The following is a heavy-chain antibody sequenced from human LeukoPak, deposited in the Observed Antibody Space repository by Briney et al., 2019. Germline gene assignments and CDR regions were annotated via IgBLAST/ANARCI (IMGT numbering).Heavy chain of an antibody. D-gene: IGHD3-3*01. V-gene: IGHV1-69*13. CDR2: IIPIFGTA. CDR3: ARAFGVATTYYYYYYGMDV. CDR1: GGTFSSYA. Sequence: SVKISCKASGGTFSSYAISWVRQAPGQGLEWMGGIIPIFGTANYAQKFQGRVTITADESTSTAYMELSSLRSEDTAVYYCARAFGVATTYYYYYYGMDVWGQGTTVTVSS. J-gene: IGHJ6*02.